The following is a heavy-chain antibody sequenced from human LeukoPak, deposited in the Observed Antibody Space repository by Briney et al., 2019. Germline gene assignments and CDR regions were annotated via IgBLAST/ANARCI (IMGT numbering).Heavy chain of an antibody. V-gene: IGHV3-21*01. D-gene: IGHD5-18*01. CDR1: GFTFGSYS. CDR2: ISSSSSYI. CDR3: ARADWDTAMIDY. Sequence: PGGSLRLSCAASGFTFGSYSMNWVRQAPGKGLEWVSSISSSSSYIYYADSVKGRFTISRDNAKNSLYLQMNSLRAEDTAVYYCARADWDTAMIDYWGQGTLVTVSS. J-gene: IGHJ4*02.